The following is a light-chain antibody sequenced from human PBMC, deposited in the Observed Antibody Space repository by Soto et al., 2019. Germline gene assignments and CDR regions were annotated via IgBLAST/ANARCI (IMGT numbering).Light chain of an antibody. V-gene: IGLV2-14*01. Sequence: QSVLTQPDSVSGSPGKSITISCTGTSSDVGGYRYVSWYQQHPGKAPKLMIYEVSNRPSGVSNRFSGSKSGNTASLTISGLQAEDEADYYCSSYTSGSTYVFGTGTKLTVL. CDR3: SSYTSGSTYV. CDR2: EVS. J-gene: IGLJ1*01. CDR1: SSDVGGYRY.